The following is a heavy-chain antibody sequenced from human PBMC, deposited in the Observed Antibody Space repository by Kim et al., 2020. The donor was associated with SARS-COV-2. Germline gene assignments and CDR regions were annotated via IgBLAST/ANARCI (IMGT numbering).Heavy chain of an antibody. D-gene: IGHD3-10*01. J-gene: IGHJ4*02. CDR3: ARDDHGPGSGKFDY. CDR1: GGSISSGGYY. Sequence: SETLSLTCTVSGGSISSGGYYWSWIRQHPGKGLEWIGYIYYSGSTDYNPSLKSRVTISVDTSKNQFSLKLSSVTAADTAVYDCARDDHGPGSGKFDYWGQGTLVTVSS. V-gene: IGHV4-31*03. CDR2: IYYSGST.